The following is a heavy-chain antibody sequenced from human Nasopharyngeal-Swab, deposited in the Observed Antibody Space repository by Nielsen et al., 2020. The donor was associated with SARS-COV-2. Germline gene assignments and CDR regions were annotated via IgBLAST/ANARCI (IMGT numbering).Heavy chain of an antibody. CDR1: GFTFSSYG. D-gene: IGHD2-15*01. CDR3: AKVAGAYCSGGSCSTGYFDY. CDR2: ISYDGSKK. V-gene: IGHV3-30*18. J-gene: IGHJ4*02. Sequence: GESLKISCAASGFTFSSYGMHWVRQAPGKGLEWVAVISYDGSKKYYADSVKGRFTISRDNSKNTLYLQMNSLRAEDTAVYYCAKVAGAYCSGGSCSTGYFDYWGQGTLVTVSS.